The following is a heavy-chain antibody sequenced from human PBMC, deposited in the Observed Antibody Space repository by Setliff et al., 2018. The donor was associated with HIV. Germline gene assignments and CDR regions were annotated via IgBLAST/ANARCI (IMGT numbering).Heavy chain of an antibody. CDR3: AKDPYDSSGLNWFDP. CDR2: IYTRGST. Sequence: SETLSLTCTVSGGSIRSNYWSWIRQPAGKGLEWIGRIYTRGSTNYNPSLKSRVTMSIDTSKNQFSLKLSSVAAADTAVYYCAKDPYDSSGLNWFDPWGQGTLVTVSS. CDR1: GGSIRSNY. D-gene: IGHD3-22*01. V-gene: IGHV4-4*07. J-gene: IGHJ5*02.